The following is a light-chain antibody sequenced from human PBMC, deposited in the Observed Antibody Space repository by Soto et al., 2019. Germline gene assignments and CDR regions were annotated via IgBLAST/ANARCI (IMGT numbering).Light chain of an antibody. CDR1: QSVSSSY. Sequence: EIVLTQSPGTLSLSPGERATLSCRASQSVSSSYLAWYQQKPGQAPRLLIYGASSRATGIPDRFSGSGSGTDFTLPISRREAEDFAVYYCQQYGSSPPTFGQGNKVDIK. J-gene: IGKJ1*01. CDR2: GAS. CDR3: QQYGSSPPT. V-gene: IGKV3-20*01.